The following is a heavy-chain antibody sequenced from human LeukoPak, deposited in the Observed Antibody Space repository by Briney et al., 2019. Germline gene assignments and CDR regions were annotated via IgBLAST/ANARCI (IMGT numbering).Heavy chain of an antibody. CDR3: ARRPLAGTSPLYYYYYMDV. Sequence: ASVKVSCKASGYTFTSYDINWVRQATGQGLERMGWMNPNSGNTGYAQKFQGRVTMTRNTSISTAYMELSSLRSEDTAVYYCARRPLAGTSPLYYYYYMDVWGKGTTVTVSS. CDR2: MNPNSGNT. CDR1: GYTFTSYD. V-gene: IGHV1-8*01. D-gene: IGHD6-19*01. J-gene: IGHJ6*03.